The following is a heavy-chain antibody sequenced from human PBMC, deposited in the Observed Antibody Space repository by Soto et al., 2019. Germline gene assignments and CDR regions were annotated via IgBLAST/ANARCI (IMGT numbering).Heavy chain of an antibody. J-gene: IGHJ4*02. D-gene: IGHD3-22*01. CDR3: AKEPYYDSSGYPSNFDY. V-gene: IGHV3-23*01. CDR1: GFTFSSYA. Sequence: EVQLLESGGGLVQPGGSLRLSCAASGFTFSSYAMSWVRQAPGKGLEWVSAISGSGGSTYYADSVKGRFTLSRDNSKNTLYLQMNSLRAEDTAVYYCAKEPYYDSSGYPSNFDYWGQGTLVTVSS. CDR2: ISGSGGST.